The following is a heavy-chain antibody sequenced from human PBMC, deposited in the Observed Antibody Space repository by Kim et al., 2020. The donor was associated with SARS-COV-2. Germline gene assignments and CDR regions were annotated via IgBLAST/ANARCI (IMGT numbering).Heavy chain of an antibody. CDR1: GFTVSSNY. J-gene: IGHJ4*02. CDR2: IYSGGST. V-gene: IGHV3-66*01. Sequence: GGSLRLSCAASGFTVSSNYMSWVRQAPGKGLEWVSVIYSGGSTYYADSVKGRFTISRDNSKNTLYLQMNSLRAEDTAVYYCARDKRYYYDSSGYFDYWGQGTLVTVSS. CDR3: ARDKRYYYDSSGYFDY. D-gene: IGHD3-22*01.